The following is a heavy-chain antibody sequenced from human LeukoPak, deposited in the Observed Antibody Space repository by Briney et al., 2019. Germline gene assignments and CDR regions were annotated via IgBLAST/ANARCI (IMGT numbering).Heavy chain of an antibody. D-gene: IGHD2-2*01. CDR3: ARAESIVVVPAAMDYGMDV. J-gene: IGHJ6*02. CDR1: GGTFSSYA. V-gene: IGHV1-69*13. CDR2: IIPTFGTA. Sequence: ASVKVSCKASGGTFSSYAISWVRQAPGQGLEWMGGIIPTFGTANYAQKFQGRVTITADESTSTAYMELSSLRSEDTAVYYCARAESIVVVPAAMDYGMDVWGQGATVTVSS.